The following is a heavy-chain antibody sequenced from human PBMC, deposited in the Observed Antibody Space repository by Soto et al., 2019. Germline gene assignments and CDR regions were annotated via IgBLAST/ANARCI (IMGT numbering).Heavy chain of an antibody. CDR3: ARVYYGSGSYSGFDP. D-gene: IGHD3-10*01. Sequence: PSETMSLTCTVSGGSISSYYWSWIRQPPGKGLEWIGYIYYSGSTNYNPSLKSRVTISVDTSKNQFSLKLSSVTAADTAVYYCARVYYGSGSYSGFDPWGQGTLVTVS. CDR2: IYYSGST. V-gene: IGHV4-59*01. J-gene: IGHJ5*02. CDR1: GGSISSYY.